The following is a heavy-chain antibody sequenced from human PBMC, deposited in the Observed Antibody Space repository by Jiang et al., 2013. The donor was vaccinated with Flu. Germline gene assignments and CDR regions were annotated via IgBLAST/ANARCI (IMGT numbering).Heavy chain of an antibody. D-gene: IGHD5-12*01. CDR2: IYYSGST. J-gene: IGHJ4*02. Sequence: PGLVKPSETLSLTCTVSGGSISSSSYYWGWIRQPPGKGLEWIGSIYYSGSTYYNPSLKSRVTISVDTSKNQFSLKLSSVTAADTAVYYCARRHMVATYDYWGQGTLVTVSS. CDR1: GGSISSSSYY. CDR3: ARRHMVATYDY. V-gene: IGHV4-39*07.